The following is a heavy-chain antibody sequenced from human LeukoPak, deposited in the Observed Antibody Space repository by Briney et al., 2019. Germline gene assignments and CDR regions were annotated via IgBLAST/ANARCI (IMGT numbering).Heavy chain of an antibody. Sequence: GASVKVSCKASGGTFSSYTISWVRQAPGQGLEWMGRIIPILGIANYAQKFQGSVTITADKSTSTAYMELSSLGSEDTAVYYRARDREVTGTTVGLDYWGQGTLVTVSS. D-gene: IGHD1-20*01. CDR2: IIPILGIA. CDR1: GGTFSSYT. CDR3: ARDREVTGTTVGLDY. J-gene: IGHJ4*02. V-gene: IGHV1-69*04.